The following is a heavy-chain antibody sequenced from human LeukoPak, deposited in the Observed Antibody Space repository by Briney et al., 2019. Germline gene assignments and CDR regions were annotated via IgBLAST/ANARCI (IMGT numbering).Heavy chain of an antibody. CDR2: TNHSGST. Sequence: SETLSLTCAVYGGSFSGYYWSWIRQPPGKGLEWIGETNHSGSTNYNPSLKSRVTISVDTSKNQFSLKLSSVTAADTAVYYCASRPTYDSSGYYFDYWGQGTLVTVSS. D-gene: IGHD3-22*01. V-gene: IGHV4-34*01. J-gene: IGHJ4*02. CDR3: ASRPTYDSSGYYFDY. CDR1: GGSFSGYY.